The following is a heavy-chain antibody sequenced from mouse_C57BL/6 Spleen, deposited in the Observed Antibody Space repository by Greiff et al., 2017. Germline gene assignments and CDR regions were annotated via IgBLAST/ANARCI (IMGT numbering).Heavy chain of an antibody. CDR3: ARGELLRGEAMDF. Sequence: QVQLKQSGAELARPGASVKLSCKASGYTFTSYGISWVKQRTGQGLEWIGEIYPRSGNTYYNEKFKGKATLTADKSSSTAYMELRSLTSEDSAVYFCARGELLRGEAMDFWGQGTSVTVSS. J-gene: IGHJ4*01. V-gene: IGHV1-81*01. CDR2: IYPRSGNT. D-gene: IGHD1-1*01. CDR1: GYTFTSYG.